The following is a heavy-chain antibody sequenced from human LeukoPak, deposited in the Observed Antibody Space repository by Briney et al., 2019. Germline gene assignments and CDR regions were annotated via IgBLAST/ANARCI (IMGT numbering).Heavy chain of an antibody. CDR3: AKDLSYGLDV. Sequence: GGSLRLSCAASGSTFSSYAMSWVRQAPGKGLEWVSAISGSGGSTYYADSVKGRFTISRDNSKNMLYLQMNSLRAEDTALYYCAKDLSYGLDVWGQGTTVTVSS. CDR1: GSTFSSYA. J-gene: IGHJ6*02. D-gene: IGHD3-16*01. V-gene: IGHV3-23*01. CDR2: ISGSGGST.